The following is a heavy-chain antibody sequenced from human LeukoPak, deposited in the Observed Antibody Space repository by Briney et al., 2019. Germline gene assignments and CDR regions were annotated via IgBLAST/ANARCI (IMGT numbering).Heavy chain of an antibody. J-gene: IGHJ4*02. D-gene: IGHD2-2*01. CDR3: TTYIVVVPAAITEYC. Sequence: GGSLRLSCAASGFTFSNAWMSWVRQAPGKGLEWVGRIKSKTDGGTTDYAAPVKGRFTISRDDSKNTLYLQMNSLKTEDTAVYYCTTYIVVVPAAITEYCWGQGTLVTVSS. CDR2: IKSKTDGGTT. V-gene: IGHV3-15*01. CDR1: GFTFSNAW.